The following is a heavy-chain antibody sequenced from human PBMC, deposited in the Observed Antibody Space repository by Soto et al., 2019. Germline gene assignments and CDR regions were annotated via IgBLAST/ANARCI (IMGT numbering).Heavy chain of an antibody. CDR2: ISSSSSTK. J-gene: IGHJ4*02. CDR1: GFTFSSYS. D-gene: IGHD2-15*01. CDR3: ARDIDG. Sequence: EVQVVESGGGLVQPGGSLRLSCAASGFTFSSYSMNWVRQAPGKGLEWVSYISSSSSTKFYADSVKGRFTISRDNARNSLYLQMNRLRAEDTAVYYCARDIDGGGQGTLGTVSS. V-gene: IGHV3-48*01.